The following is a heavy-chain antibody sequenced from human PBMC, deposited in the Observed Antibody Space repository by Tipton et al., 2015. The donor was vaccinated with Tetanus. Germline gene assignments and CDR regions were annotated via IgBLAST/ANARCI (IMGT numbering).Heavy chain of an antibody. Sequence: TLSLTCTVTRGPISSYYWSWIRQPVWKGLEWIGHISNGNTDYTPSLKSRVTLSVDTSTNQFSMKLRSVTAADTAVYYCARGVTDGYNRRFDYWGQGTLVAVSP. CDR3: ARGVTDGYNRRFDY. J-gene: IGHJ4*02. D-gene: IGHD5-24*01. V-gene: IGHV4-4*07. CDR1: RGPISSYY. CDR2: ISNGNT.